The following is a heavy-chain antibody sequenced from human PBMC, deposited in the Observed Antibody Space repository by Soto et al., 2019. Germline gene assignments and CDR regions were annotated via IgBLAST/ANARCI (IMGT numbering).Heavy chain of an antibody. CDR1: GGSISSYY. CDR3: ASTAMLRYYDFWSGYYFDY. D-gene: IGHD3-3*01. Sequence: PSETLSLTCTVSGGSISSYYWSWIRQPPGKGLEWIGYIYYSGSTNYNPSLKSRVTISVDTSKNQFSLKLSSVTAADTAVYYCASTAMLRYYDFWSGYYFDYWGQGTLVTVSS. V-gene: IGHV4-59*08. J-gene: IGHJ4*02. CDR2: IYYSGST.